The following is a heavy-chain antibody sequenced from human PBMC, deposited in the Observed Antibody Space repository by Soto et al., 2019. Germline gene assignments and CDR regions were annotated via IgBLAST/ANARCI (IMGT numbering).Heavy chain of an antibody. D-gene: IGHD3-3*01. CDR2: MNPNSGNT. Sequence: ASVKVSCKASGYTFTSYDINWVRQATGQGLEWMGWMNPNSGNTGYAQKFQGRVTMTRDTSISTAYMELSSLTSEDSAVYYCARDPHTTLFDNWFDPWGQGTLVTVSS. J-gene: IGHJ5*02. V-gene: IGHV1-8*01. CDR3: ARDPHTTLFDNWFDP. CDR1: GYTFTSYD.